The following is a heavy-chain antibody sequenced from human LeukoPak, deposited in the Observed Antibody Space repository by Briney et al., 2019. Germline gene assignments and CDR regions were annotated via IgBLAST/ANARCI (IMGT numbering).Heavy chain of an antibody. J-gene: IGHJ4*02. CDR2: IYCSGST. D-gene: IGHD6-13*01. CDR1: GGSVSSGSYY. V-gene: IGHV4-61*01. Sequence: PSETLSLTCTVSGGSVSSGSYYWSWIRQPPGKGLEWIGYIYCSGSTNYNPSLKSRVTISVDTSKNQFSLKLSSVTAADTAVYYCARRYSSSWFDYWGQGTLVTVSS. CDR3: ARRYSSSWFDY.